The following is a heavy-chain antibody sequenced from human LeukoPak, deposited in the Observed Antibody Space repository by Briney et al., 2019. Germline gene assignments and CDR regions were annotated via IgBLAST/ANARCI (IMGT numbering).Heavy chain of an antibody. Sequence: GGPLRLSCVPSGFPFSNYAMIGLPQAPGKGLEGVSANTCSGGIKYYADSVRGSFTISRDNSKNTLYLQMNSQTAEDTAVYYCAKWADYDVLAGYYGPDYWGQGTLVTVSS. V-gene: IGHV3-23*01. J-gene: IGHJ4*02. CDR1: GFPFSNYA. D-gene: IGHD3-9*01. CDR3: AKWADYDVLAGYYGPDY. CDR2: NTCSGGIK.